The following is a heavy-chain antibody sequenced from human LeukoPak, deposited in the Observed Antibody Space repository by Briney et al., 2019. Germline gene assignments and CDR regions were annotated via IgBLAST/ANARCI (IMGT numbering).Heavy chain of an antibody. J-gene: IGHJ4*02. CDR1: GASVSPYY. CDR3: ARDLGPSRGFDY. Sequence: SSETLSLTCTVSGASVSPYYWSWIRQPPGKGLEWIGYVFYTGSTTYNPSLKSRLTISVDTSKSQFSLKLNSVTAADTAVYYCARDLGPSRGFDYWGRGTLVTVSS. V-gene: IGHV4-59*02. CDR2: VFYTGST. D-gene: IGHD3-10*01.